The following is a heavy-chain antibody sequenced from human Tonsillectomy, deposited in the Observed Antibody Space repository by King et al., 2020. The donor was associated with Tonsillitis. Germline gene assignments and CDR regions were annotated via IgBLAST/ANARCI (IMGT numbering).Heavy chain of an antibody. Sequence: VQLVQSGAEVKKPGESLKISCKSSGYSFSTYWIAWVRQMPGKGLEWVGVIYPGDSDTRYSPSFQGRVTISADESISTAYLQWSSLKASDSAMYYCARLPTGGYYYMDAWGKGTAVTVSS. V-gene: IGHV5-51*01. J-gene: IGHJ6*03. CDR3: ARLPTGGYYYMDA. CDR1: GYSFSTYW. D-gene: IGHD2-15*01. CDR2: IYPGDSDT.